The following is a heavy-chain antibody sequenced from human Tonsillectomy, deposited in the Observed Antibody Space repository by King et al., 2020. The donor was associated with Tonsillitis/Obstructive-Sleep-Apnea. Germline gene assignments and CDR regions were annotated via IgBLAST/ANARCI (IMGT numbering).Heavy chain of an antibody. V-gene: IGHV3-49*04. CDR1: GFTFGDYA. CDR3: TRVDSYGSGTPALDTFDI. Sequence: VQLVESGGGLVQPGRSLRLSCTASGFTFGDYAMNWVRQAPGKGLEWVGFIRSKAYGGTTEYAASVKGRFIISRDDSKSIAYLQMNSLKTEDTAVYYCTRVDSYGSGTPALDTFDIWGQGTMVTVSS. J-gene: IGHJ3*02. D-gene: IGHD3-10*01. CDR2: IRSKAYGGTT.